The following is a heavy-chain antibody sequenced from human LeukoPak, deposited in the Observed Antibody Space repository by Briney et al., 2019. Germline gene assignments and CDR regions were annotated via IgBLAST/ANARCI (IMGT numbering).Heavy chain of an antibody. CDR2: INSDGSTT. CDR3: ARDNRWNDY. V-gene: IGHV3-74*01. Sequence: GGSLRLSCAASGFSFSSYWMHWVRQAPGEGLVWVSRINSDGSTTSYADSVKGRFTISRDNAKNTLYLQMNSLRAEDTAVYYCARDNRWNDYWGQGTLVTVSS. D-gene: IGHD1-1*01. CDR1: GFSFSSYW. J-gene: IGHJ4*02.